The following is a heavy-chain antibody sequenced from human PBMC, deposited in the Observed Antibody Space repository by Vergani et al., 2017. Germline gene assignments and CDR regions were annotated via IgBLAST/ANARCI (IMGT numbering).Heavy chain of an antibody. CDR3: ARGPSTKGFDP. CDR2: IYSGGST. Sequence: VQLVESGGGLVKPGGSLRLSCAASGFTFSDYYMSWIRQAPGKGLEWVSVIYSGGSTYYADSVKGRFTISRDNSKNTLYLQMNSLRAEDTAVYYCARGPSTKGFDPWGQGTLVTVSS. V-gene: IGHV3-66*01. J-gene: IGHJ5*02. D-gene: IGHD3-3*02. CDR1: GFTFSDYY.